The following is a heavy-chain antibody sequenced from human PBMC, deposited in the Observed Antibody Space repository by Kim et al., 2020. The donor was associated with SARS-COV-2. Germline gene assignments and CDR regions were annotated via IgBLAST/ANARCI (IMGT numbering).Heavy chain of an antibody. Sequence: GGSLRLSCAASGFTFSSYAMHWVRQAPGKGLEWVAVISYDGSNKYYADSVKGRFTISRDNSKNTLYLQMNSLRAEDTAVYYCASLGSDGDYGDYGYFDYWGQGVLVTVCS. D-gene: IGHD4-17*01. CDR3: ASLGSDGDYGDYGYFDY. CDR2: ISYDGSNK. CDR1: GFTFSSYA. J-gene: IGHJ4*02. V-gene: IGHV3-30*04.